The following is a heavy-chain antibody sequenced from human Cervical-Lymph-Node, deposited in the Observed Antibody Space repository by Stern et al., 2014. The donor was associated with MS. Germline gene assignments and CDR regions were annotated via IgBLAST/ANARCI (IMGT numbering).Heavy chain of an antibody. V-gene: IGHV2-70*17. D-gene: IGHD4-23*01. CDR1: GFSLSTKGMC. Sequence: ESGPALVKPTQTLTLTCSFSGFSLSTKGMCVSWVRQPPGKALEWLVRLGWGADKFYSSSLNPRLTITKDTPKNQVVLTMTNMDPVDTATYYCARISGENGGGCYYYSGMDVWGQGTTVTVSS. J-gene: IGHJ6*02. CDR3: ARISGENGGGCYYYSGMDV. CDR2: LGWGADK.